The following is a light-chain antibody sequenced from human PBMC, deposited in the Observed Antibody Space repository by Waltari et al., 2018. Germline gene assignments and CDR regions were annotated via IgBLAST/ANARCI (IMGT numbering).Light chain of an antibody. Sequence: MGMTQSPSTLSASVGDRVTITCRASQSISSWLAWYQQKPGKAPKLLIYKASSLESGVPSRFSGSGSGTEFTLTISSLQPDDFATYYCQHYNSASTFGQGTKVEIK. CDR3: QHYNSAST. J-gene: IGKJ1*01. V-gene: IGKV1-5*03. CDR1: QSISSW. CDR2: KAS.